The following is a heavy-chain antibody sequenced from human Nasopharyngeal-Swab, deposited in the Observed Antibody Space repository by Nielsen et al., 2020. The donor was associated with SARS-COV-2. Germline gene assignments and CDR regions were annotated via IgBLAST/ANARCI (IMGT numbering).Heavy chain of an antibody. CDR3: AREPAARPPAPDYYYYYGMDV. V-gene: IGHV3-48*02. J-gene: IGHJ6*02. CDR1: GFTFSSYS. Sequence: GESLKISCAASGFTFSSYSMNWVRQAPGKGLEWVSYISSSSSTIYYADSVKGRFTISRDNAKNSLYLQMNSLRDEDTAVYYCAREPAARPPAPDYYYYYGMDVWCQGTTVTVSS. CDR2: ISSSSSTI. D-gene: IGHD6-6*01.